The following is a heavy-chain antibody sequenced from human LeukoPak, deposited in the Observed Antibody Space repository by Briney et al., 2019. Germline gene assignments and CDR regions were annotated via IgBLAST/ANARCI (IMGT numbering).Heavy chain of an antibody. CDR1: GDSIISTNYY. D-gene: IGHD6-6*01. CDR2: IYYSGAT. J-gene: IGHJ4*02. Sequence: SETLSLTCTVSGDSIISTNYYWGWIRQPPGKGLEWIGHIYYSGATYYNSSLKSRVTISVDTSKNQFSLKLNFVTAADTAVYYCARPVEYGSSSFDSWGQGTLVTVSS. V-gene: IGHV4-39*01. CDR3: ARPVEYGSSSFDS.